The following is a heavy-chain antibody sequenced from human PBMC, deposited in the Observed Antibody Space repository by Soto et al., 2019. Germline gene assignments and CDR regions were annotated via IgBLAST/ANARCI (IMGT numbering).Heavy chain of an antibody. CDR1: GFTFSSYA. CDR2: ISGSGGST. V-gene: IGHV3-23*01. CDR3: ARALRYCSGGSCSTPGYYYGMDV. J-gene: IGHJ6*02. Sequence: GGSLRLSCAASGFTFSSYAMSWFRQAPGKGLEWVSAISGSGGSTYYADSVKGRFTISRDNSKNTLYLQMNSLRAEDTAVYYCARALRYCSGGSCSTPGYYYGMDVWGQGTTVTVSS. D-gene: IGHD2-15*01.